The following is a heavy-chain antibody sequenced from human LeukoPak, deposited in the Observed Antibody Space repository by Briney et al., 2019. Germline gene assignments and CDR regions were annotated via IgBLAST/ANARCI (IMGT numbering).Heavy chain of an antibody. V-gene: IGHV3-64*01. D-gene: IGHD5-12*01. CDR3: AKNEVWWLPDS. CDR1: GFTFSSYA. J-gene: IGHJ4*02. Sequence: SGGSLRLSCAASGFTFSSYAMHWVRQAPGKGLEYVSAISSNGGSTYYANSVKGRFTISRDNSKNTLYLQMNSLRADDTALYYCAKNEVWWLPDSWGQGTLVTVSS. CDR2: ISSNGGST.